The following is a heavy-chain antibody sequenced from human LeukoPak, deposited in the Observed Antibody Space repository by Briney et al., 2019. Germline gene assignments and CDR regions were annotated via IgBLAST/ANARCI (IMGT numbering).Heavy chain of an antibody. CDR3: ARSSAYYNEADI. CDR1: GYSFTSYY. D-gene: IGHD1-26*01. Sequence: ASVKVSCKTSGYSFTSYYIHWVRQAPGQGLEWMGIINPSGGSTTYAQKFQGKLTMASDTSTSTVYMELSSLRSEDTAMYYCARSSAYYNEADIWGQGTMVTVSS. CDR2: INPSGGST. V-gene: IGHV1-46*01. J-gene: IGHJ3*02.